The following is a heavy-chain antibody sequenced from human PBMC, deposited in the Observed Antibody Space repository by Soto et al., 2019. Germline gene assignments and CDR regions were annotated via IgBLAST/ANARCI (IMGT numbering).Heavy chain of an antibody. Sequence: PSETLSLTCAVYGGSFSGYYWSWIRQPPGKGLEWIGEINHSGSTNYNPSLKSRVTISVDTSKNQFSLKLSSVTAADTAVYYCARARSNDSSGYYYDHWGRGTLVTVSS. D-gene: IGHD3-22*01. CDR3: ARARSNDSSGYYYDH. CDR2: INHSGST. CDR1: GGSFSGYY. J-gene: IGHJ5*02. V-gene: IGHV4-34*01.